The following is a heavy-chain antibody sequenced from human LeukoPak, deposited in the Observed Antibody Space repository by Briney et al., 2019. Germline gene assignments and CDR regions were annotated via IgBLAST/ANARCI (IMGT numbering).Heavy chain of an antibody. V-gene: IGHV3-7*01. CDR2: IKEDGTEK. D-gene: IGHD3-22*01. CDR1: GFTFSRYW. CDR3: AREVVLSTSAWFEY. J-gene: IGHJ4*02. Sequence: GGSLRLSCAVSGFTFSRYWMSWVRQAPGKGLEWVANIKEDGTEKYYQDSVKGRFTISRDNAKNSLYLQMNSLRAEDTAVYYCAREVVLSTSAWFEYWGQGTLVTVSS.